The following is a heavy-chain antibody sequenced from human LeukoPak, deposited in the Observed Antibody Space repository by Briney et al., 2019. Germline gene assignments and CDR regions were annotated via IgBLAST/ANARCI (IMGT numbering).Heavy chain of an antibody. CDR3: AKSEVASGYGPIDF. D-gene: IGHD3-22*01. CDR1: GFTFSGYG. Sequence: GGSLRLSCAASGFTFSGYGMNWVRQAPGKGLEWVVIISYDGNNKYYADSVKGRFTISRDNSKNTLYLQMNSLRAEDTAVYYCAKSEVASGYGPIDFWGQGTLVTVSS. CDR2: ISYDGNNK. V-gene: IGHV3-30*18. J-gene: IGHJ4*02.